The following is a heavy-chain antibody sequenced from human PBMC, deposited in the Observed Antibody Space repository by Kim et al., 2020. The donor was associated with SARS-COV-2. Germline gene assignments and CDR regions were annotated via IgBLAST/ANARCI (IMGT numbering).Heavy chain of an antibody. D-gene: IGHD6-6*01. Sequence: GRSLRLSCEMSGFKFERFAVHWVRQPPGKGLEWVSGLSLESDRIGYADSVKGRFTVSRDKAKDTLYLQMDSLRIEDTAFYYCTRDLVPGGADYWGQGTLVTVSS. CDR2: LSLESDRI. V-gene: IGHV3-9*01. CDR3: TRDLVPGGADY. J-gene: IGHJ4*02. CDR1: GFKFERFA.